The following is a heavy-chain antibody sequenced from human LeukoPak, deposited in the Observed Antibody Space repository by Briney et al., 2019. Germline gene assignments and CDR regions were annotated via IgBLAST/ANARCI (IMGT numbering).Heavy chain of an antibody. V-gene: IGHV3-23*01. CDR2: SASTGRT. CDR3: ARKTNYFDY. J-gene: IGHJ4*02. CDR1: GFTFSNYG. Sequence: PGGSLRLSCAASGFTFSNYGMNWVRQAPGKGLEWVSGSASTGRTYYADSVKGRFTISRDNAKNSLYLQMNSLRAEDTAVYYCARKTNYFDYWGQGTLVTVSS.